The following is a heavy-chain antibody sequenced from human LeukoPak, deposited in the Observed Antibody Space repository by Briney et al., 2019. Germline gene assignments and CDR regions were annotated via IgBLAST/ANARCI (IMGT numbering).Heavy chain of an antibody. V-gene: IGHV4-61*01. CDR3: ARDRGGGAFDI. Sequence: PSETLSLTCTVSGGSISSGTYYWSWIRQPPGKGLEWIGYIYYSGATYYNPSLKSRVTISVDTSKNQFSLRLSSVTAADTAVYYCARDRGGGAFDIWGQGTMVTVSS. D-gene: IGHD2-21*01. J-gene: IGHJ3*02. CDR1: GGSISSGTYY. CDR2: IYYSGAT.